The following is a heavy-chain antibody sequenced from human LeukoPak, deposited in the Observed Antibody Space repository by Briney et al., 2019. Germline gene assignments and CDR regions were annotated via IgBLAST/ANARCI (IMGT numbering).Heavy chain of an antibody. CDR2: INPNSGGT. J-gene: IGHJ3*02. D-gene: IGHD6-13*01. Sequence: GASVKVSCKASGYTFTSYYMHWVRQAPGQGLEWMGWINPNSGGTNYAQKFQGRVTMTRDTSISTAYMELSRLRSDDTAVYYCARDSPYSSSWYRRGAGYAFDIWGQGTMVTVSS. CDR1: GYTFTSYY. V-gene: IGHV1-2*02. CDR3: ARDSPYSSSWYRRGAGYAFDI.